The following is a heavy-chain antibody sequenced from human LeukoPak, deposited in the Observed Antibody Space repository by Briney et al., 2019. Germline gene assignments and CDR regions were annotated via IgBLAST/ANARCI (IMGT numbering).Heavy chain of an antibody. V-gene: IGHV4-30-4*01. CDR3: ARVSMGYCSGGSCYSDAFDI. Sequence: SETLSLTCTVSGGSISSGDYYWSWIRQPPGKGLEWIGYIYYSGSTYYNPSLKSRVTISVDTSKNQFSLKLSSVTAADTAVYYCARVSMGYCSGGSCYSDAFDIWGQGTMVTASS. CDR1: GGSISSGDYY. CDR2: IYYSGST. J-gene: IGHJ3*02. D-gene: IGHD2-15*01.